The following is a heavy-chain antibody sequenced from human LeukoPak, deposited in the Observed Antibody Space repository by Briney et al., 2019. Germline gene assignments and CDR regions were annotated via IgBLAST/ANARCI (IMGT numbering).Heavy chain of an antibody. Sequence: GGSLRLSCAASGFTFSSYAMSWVRQAPGKGLEWVSAISGSGGNTYYADSVKGRFTIPRDNSKNTLYLQMNSLRAEDTAVYYCAKDGRGVPAATFDYWGQGTLVTVSS. D-gene: IGHD2-2*01. V-gene: IGHV3-23*01. J-gene: IGHJ4*02. CDR3: AKDGRGVPAATFDY. CDR1: GFTFSSYA. CDR2: ISGSGGNT.